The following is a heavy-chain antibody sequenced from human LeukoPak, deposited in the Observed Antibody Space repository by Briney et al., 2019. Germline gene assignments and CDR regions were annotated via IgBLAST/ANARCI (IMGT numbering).Heavy chain of an antibody. Sequence: PGGSLRLSCAASGFTFSSYWMHWVRQAPGKGLVWVSRINSDGSSTSYADSVKGRFTISRDNARNTLYLQMNSLRAEDTAVYYCTTGRMSAFDTWGQGTMVTVAS. CDR3: TTGRMSAFDT. CDR2: INSDGSST. V-gene: IGHV3-74*01. CDR1: GFTFSSYW. J-gene: IGHJ3*02. D-gene: IGHD2/OR15-2a*01.